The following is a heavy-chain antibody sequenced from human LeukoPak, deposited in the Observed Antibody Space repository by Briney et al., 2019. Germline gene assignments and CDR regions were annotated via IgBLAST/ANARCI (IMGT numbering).Heavy chain of an antibody. CDR2: VSTSTGNT. V-gene: IGHV1-18*01. CDR3: ARFSDTSLVTPGFDP. Sequence: ASVKVSCKCSGYNFNRYTIPWVRQAPGQGLEWMGWVSTSTGNTNSAETSQARATMTPETVTKTTYKELRRLQSGDTAMYFSARFSDTSLVTPGFDPWGQGTLVTVSS. D-gene: IGHD5-18*01. CDR1: GYNFNRYT. J-gene: IGHJ5*02.